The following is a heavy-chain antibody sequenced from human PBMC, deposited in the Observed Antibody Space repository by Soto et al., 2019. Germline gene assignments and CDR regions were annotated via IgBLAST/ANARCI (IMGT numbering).Heavy chain of an antibody. D-gene: IGHD3-16*01. Sequence: GGSLRLSCAASGFTFSSYGMHWVRQAPGKGLEWVAVIWYDGSNKYYADSVKGRFTISRDNSKNTLYLQMNSLRAEDTAVYYCARDLPFFGIPSEVGMDVWGQGTTVTVSS. J-gene: IGHJ6*02. CDR2: IWYDGSNK. V-gene: IGHV3-33*01. CDR1: GFTFSSYG. CDR3: ARDLPFFGIPSEVGMDV.